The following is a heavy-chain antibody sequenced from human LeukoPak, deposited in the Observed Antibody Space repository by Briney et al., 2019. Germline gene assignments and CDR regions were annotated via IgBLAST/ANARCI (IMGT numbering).Heavy chain of an antibody. D-gene: IGHD6-6*01. CDR3: ARGRIAARLLRAFDI. CDR1: GGSFSGYF. CDR2: INHSGTT. V-gene: IGHV4-34*01. J-gene: IGHJ3*02. Sequence: SETLSLTCAVYGGSFSGYFWTWIRHSPGKGLEWIGEINHSGTTNYNPSLKNRVTVSADTSKGQFSLRLSSVSAADTAVYYCARGRIAARLLRAFDIWGQGTMVTVSS.